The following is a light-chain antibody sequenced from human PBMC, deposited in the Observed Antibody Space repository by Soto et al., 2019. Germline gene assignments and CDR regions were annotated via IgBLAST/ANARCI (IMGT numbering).Light chain of an antibody. J-gene: IGKJ5*01. CDR2: GAS. V-gene: IGKV3-20*01. CDR1: QSVSSN. Sequence: EIVMTQSPPTLSVSPGERATLSCRASQSVSSNLAWYQQKPGQAPRLLIYGASSRATGAPDRFSGSGSGTDFTLTISRLEPEDFAVYYCQQYGSSAITFGQGTRLE. CDR3: QQYGSSAIT.